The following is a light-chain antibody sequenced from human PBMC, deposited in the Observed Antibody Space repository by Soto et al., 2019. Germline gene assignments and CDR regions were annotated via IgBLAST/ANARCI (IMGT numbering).Light chain of an antibody. CDR3: QQYGSSPRT. Sequence: EVVLTQSPGTLSLSPGERATLSCRASQSVSNSYLAWYQQKPGQAPRLLIYGASSRATGIPDRFSGSGSGTDFTLNISRLEPEDLAVYYCQQYGSSPRTFGQVTKLEI. CDR2: GAS. J-gene: IGKJ2*01. CDR1: QSVSNSY. V-gene: IGKV3-20*01.